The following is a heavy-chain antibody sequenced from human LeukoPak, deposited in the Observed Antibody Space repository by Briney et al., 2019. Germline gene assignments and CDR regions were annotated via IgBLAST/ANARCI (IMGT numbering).Heavy chain of an antibody. V-gene: IGHV3-23*01. J-gene: IGHJ6*02. CDR2: ISDSGGIT. CDR1: GFTFSSYA. CDR3: AKASAVRGYYYYGMDV. Sequence: PGGSLRLSCAASGFTFSSYAMNWVRQAPGKGLEWVSGISDSGGITYYADSVKGRCTISRDNSKNTMYLQMNSLRVEDTAVYYCAKASAVRGYYYYGMDVWGQGTTVTVSS. D-gene: IGHD3-10*02.